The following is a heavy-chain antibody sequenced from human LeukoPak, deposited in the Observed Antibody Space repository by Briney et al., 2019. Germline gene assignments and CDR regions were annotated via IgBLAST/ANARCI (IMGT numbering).Heavy chain of an antibody. J-gene: IGHJ4*02. D-gene: IGHD5-12*01. V-gene: IGHV4-59*01. CDR1: GGSISSYY. CDR2: IYYSGST. CDR3: ARAPRGFRGTRLQGRYFDY. Sequence: SESLSLACTVSGGSISSYYWSWIRQPLGKGLEWTGYIYYSGSTNYNPSLKSRVTISVDTSKNQFSLKLSSVTAADTAVYYCARAPRGFRGTRLQGRYFDYWGQGTLVTVSS.